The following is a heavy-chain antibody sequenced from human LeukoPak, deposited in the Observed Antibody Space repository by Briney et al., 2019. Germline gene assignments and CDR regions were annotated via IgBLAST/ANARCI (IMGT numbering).Heavy chain of an antibody. CDR3: ARAKTLEPTPSNAFDI. CDR2: ISAYNGNT. J-gene: IGHJ3*02. CDR1: GYTFTSYG. V-gene: IGHV1-18*01. Sequence: ASVKVSCKASGYTFTSYGYNWVRQAPGQGLEWMGWISAYNGNTNYAQKLQGRVTMTTVTSTSTVYMELRSLTSDDTAVYYCARAKTLEPTPSNAFDIWGQGTMATVSS. D-gene: IGHD1-1*01.